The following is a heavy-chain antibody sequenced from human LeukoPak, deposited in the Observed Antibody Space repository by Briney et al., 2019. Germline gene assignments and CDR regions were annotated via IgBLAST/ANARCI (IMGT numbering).Heavy chain of an antibody. V-gene: IGHV1-69*13. CDR2: IISIFGTV. D-gene: IGHD6-19*01. CDR1: GGTFSSYA. CDR3: ARRIAVAGDAFDI. Sequence: SVKVSCKASGGTFSSYAISWVRQAPGQGLEWMGGIISIFGTVNYAQKFQGRVTITADESTSTAYVELSSLRSEDTAVYYCARRIAVAGDAFDIWGQGTMVTVSS. J-gene: IGHJ3*02.